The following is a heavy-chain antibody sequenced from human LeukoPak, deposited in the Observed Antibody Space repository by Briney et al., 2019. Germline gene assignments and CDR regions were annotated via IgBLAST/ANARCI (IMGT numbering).Heavy chain of an antibody. J-gene: IGHJ6*03. CDR1: GYTFTGYY. CDR3: AREGVAAADPLYYYYYMDV. D-gene: IGHD6-13*01. CDR2: INPNSGGT. Sequence: ASVKVSCKASGYTFTGYYMHWVRQAPGQGLEWMGWINPNSGGTNYAQKFQGRVTMTRDTSISTAYMELSRLRSDDTAVYYCAREGVAAADPLYYYYYMDVWGKGTTVTVSS. V-gene: IGHV1-2*02.